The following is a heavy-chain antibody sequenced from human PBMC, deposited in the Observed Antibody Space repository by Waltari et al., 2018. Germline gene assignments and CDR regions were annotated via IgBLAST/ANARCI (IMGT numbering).Heavy chain of an antibody. D-gene: IGHD3-9*01. CDR1: GYSVSSGFY. Sequence: QVQLQESGPGLVDPSETLSLTCAVSGYSVSSGFYWGWIRQPPGKGLEWIGSMFPSGNNYYNPSRRSRVSISVETSQNQFSLKLPSVTAADTAVYYCVRDWLVMSHDAFDIWGQGTMVTVSS. V-gene: IGHV4-38-2*02. CDR2: MFPSGNN. CDR3: VRDWLVMSHDAFDI. J-gene: IGHJ3*02.